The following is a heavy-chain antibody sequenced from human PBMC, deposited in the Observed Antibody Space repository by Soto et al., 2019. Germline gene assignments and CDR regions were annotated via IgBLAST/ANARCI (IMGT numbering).Heavy chain of an antibody. CDR3: ARADIVVVVAATSDGMDV. V-gene: IGHV1-69*13. D-gene: IGHD2-15*01. J-gene: IGHJ6*02. Sequence: SVKVSSKASGRTFSYYTISWVRQAPGQGLEWMGGIIPIFGTANYAQKFQGRVTITADESTTTAYMELSSLRSEDTAVYYCARADIVVVVAATSDGMDVWGQ. CDR2: IIPIFGTA. CDR1: GRTFSYYT.